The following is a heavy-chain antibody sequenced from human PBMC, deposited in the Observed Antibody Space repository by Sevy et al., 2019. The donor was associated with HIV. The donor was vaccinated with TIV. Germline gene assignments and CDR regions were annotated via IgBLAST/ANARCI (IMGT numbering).Heavy chain of an antibody. CDR2: ISGSGGST. Sequence: GGSLRLSCAASGFTFSSYAMSWVRQAPGKGLEWVSAISGSGGSTYYADSVKVRFTISRDNSKNTLYLQMNSLRAEDTAVYYCANLMTTVTTPFDYWGQGTLVTVSS. J-gene: IGHJ4*02. D-gene: IGHD4-17*01. CDR1: GFTFSSYA. V-gene: IGHV3-23*01. CDR3: ANLMTTVTTPFDY.